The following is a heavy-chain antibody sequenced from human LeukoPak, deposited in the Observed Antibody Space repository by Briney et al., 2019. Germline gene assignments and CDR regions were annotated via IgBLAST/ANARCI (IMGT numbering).Heavy chain of an antibody. D-gene: IGHD5/OR15-5a*01. CDR1: GGSISSYY. Sequence: SETLSLTCTVSGGSISSYYWSWIRQPPGKGLEWIGYIYYSGSTNYNPSLKSRVTISVDTSKNQFSLKLSSVTAADTAVYYCARARGSTAAYFDYWGQGTLVTVSS. CDR2: IYYSGST. CDR3: ARARGSTAAYFDY. V-gene: IGHV4-59*01. J-gene: IGHJ4*02.